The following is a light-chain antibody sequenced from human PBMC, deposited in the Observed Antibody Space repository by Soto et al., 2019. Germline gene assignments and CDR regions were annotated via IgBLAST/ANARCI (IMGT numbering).Light chain of an antibody. J-gene: IGKJ5*01. CDR3: QQYNNWPPIT. Sequence: DIVLTQSPGTLSLSPGERATLSCRAIQSVTSNYLAWYQQKPGQAPRLLIYGASSRATGIPARFSGSGSGTDFTLTISRLEPEDFAVYYCQQYNNWPPITFGQGTRLEIK. CDR2: GAS. V-gene: IGKV3-20*01. CDR1: QSVTSNY.